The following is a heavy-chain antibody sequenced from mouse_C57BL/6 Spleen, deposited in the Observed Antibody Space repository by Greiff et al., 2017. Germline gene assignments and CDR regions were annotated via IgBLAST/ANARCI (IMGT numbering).Heavy chain of an antibody. Sequence: VKLMESGPGLVAPSQSLSITCTVSGFSLTSYGVHWVRQPPGKGLEWLVVIWSDGSTTYNSALKSRLSISKDNSKSQVFLKMNSLQTDDTAMYYCARHLRPYYYAMDYWGQGTSVTVSS. D-gene: IGHD6-1*01. CDR2: IWSDGST. J-gene: IGHJ4*01. V-gene: IGHV2-6-1*01. CDR1: GFSLTSYG. CDR3: ARHLRPYYYAMDY.